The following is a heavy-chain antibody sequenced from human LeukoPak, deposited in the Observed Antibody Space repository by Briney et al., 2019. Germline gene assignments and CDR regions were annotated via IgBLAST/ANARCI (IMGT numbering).Heavy chain of an antibody. CDR3: ARDIVVVPQPGAFDI. D-gene: IGHD2-2*01. CDR1: GFTFSSYS. Sequence: PGGSLRLSCAASGFTFSSYSMNWVRQAPGKGLEWVSYISSSSSTIYYADSVKGRFTISRDNAKNSLYLQMNSLRAEVTAVYYCARDIVVVPQPGAFDIWGQGTMVTVSS. V-gene: IGHV3-48*01. CDR2: ISSSSSTI. J-gene: IGHJ3*02.